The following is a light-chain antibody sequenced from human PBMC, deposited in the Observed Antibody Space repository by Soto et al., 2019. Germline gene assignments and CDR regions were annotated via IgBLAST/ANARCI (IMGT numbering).Light chain of an antibody. CDR3: ASYTSSSTLYV. CDR1: SSDVGGYKY. Sequence: QSALTQPASVSGSPGQSITISCTGTSSDVGGYKYVSWYQQHPDKAPKLIIFEVSNRPSGISSRFSGSKSGNTASLTISGLQAEDEADYYCASYTSSSTLYVFGTGTKVTVL. V-gene: IGLV2-14*01. J-gene: IGLJ1*01. CDR2: EVS.